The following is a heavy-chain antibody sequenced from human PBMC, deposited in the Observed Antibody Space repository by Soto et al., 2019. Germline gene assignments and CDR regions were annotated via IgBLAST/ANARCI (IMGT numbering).Heavy chain of an antibody. D-gene: IGHD2-21*02. Sequence: GGSLRLSCAASGFTFSSYGMHWVRQAPGKGLEWVAVISYDGSNKYYADSVKGRFTISRDNSKNTLYLQMNSLRAEDTAVYYCAKDKTYCGGDCYPDAFYYGMDVWGQGTTVTVSS. CDR2: ISYDGSNK. J-gene: IGHJ6*02. CDR3: AKDKTYCGGDCYPDAFYYGMDV. V-gene: IGHV3-30*18. CDR1: GFTFSSYG.